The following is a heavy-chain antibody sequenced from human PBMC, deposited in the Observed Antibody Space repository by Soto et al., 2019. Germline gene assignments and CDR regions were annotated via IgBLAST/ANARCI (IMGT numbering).Heavy chain of an antibody. Sequence: NPSETLSLTGTVSGASISSVDYYWSWIRQPPGKGLEWIGNSQYSGSTYYNRSLKSLVTISIDTSNHQFSLRLSSVTAADTAMYYCVRGVAARPARLAMDLWGPGTTVTVSS. J-gene: IGHJ6*02. CDR2: SQYSGST. D-gene: IGHD6-6*01. CDR3: VRGVAARPARLAMDL. V-gene: IGHV4-30-4*01. CDR1: GASISSVDYY.